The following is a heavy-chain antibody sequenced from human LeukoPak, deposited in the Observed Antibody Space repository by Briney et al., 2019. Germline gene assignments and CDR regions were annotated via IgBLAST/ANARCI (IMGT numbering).Heavy chain of an antibody. J-gene: IGHJ4*02. CDR1: GGSISSYY. Sequence: SETLSLTCTVSGGSISSYYWSWIRQTPRKGLKWIGYVTYSGSTKYTLSLKSRLTMSVDTSRNQFSLKLTSVTAADTAVYYCARDRGFGDYGIDFWGQGTLVTVSS. D-gene: IGHD4-17*01. V-gene: IGHV4-59*01. CDR3: ARDRGFGDYGIDF. CDR2: VTYSGST.